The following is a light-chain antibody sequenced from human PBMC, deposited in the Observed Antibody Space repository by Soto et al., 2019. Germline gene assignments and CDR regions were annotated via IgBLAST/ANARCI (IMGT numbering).Light chain of an antibody. CDR1: SSNIGRSS. CDR2: SND. CDR3: SAWDDSMNGLYV. V-gene: IGLV1-44*01. J-gene: IGLJ1*01. Sequence: QSVLTQAPSASGTPGQRVTISCSGSSSNIGRSSVNWYQHLPGTAPKLLIYSNDRRPSGVPERFSGSKSGTSASLAISGIQSEDEADYYCSAWDDSMNGLYVFGTGTKVTVL.